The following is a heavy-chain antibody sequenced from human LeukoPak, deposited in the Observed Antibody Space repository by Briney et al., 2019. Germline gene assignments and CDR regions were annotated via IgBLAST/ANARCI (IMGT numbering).Heavy chain of an antibody. CDR1: GGSFSGYY. V-gene: IGHV4-34*01. CDR3: ARGGDWFDY. Sequence: KPSETLSLTCAVYGGSFSGYYWSWIRQPPGKGLEWIGEINHSGSTNYNPSLKSRVTISVDTSKNQFSLKLSSVTAADTAVYYCARGGDWFDYWGQGTLVTVSS. J-gene: IGHJ4*02. D-gene: IGHD2-21*01. CDR2: INHSGST.